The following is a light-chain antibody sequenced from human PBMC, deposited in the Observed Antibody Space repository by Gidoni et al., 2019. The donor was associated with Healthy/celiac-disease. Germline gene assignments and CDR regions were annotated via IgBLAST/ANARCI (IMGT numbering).Light chain of an antibody. V-gene: IGLV2-11*01. CDR1: SRDVGGYNY. CDR2: DVS. CDR3: CSYAGSYTLV. J-gene: IGLJ2*01. Sequence: QSALTQPRSVSGSPGQSVTISCTGTSRDVGGYNYVSWYQQHPGKAPKLMIYDVSKRPSGVPDRFSGSKSGNTASLTISGLQAEDEADYYCCSYAGSYTLVFGGGTKLTV.